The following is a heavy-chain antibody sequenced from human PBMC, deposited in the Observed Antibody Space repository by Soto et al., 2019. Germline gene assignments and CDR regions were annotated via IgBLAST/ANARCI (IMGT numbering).Heavy chain of an antibody. D-gene: IGHD3-16*01. CDR2: ISAYNGNT. CDR1: GYTFTSYG. V-gene: IGHV1-18*01. J-gene: IGHJ6*02. Sequence: QVQLVQSGAEVKKPGASVKVSCKASGYTFTSYGINWVRQAPGQGLEWMGWISAYNGNTNYAQKLQGRVTMTTDTSTSTAYMGLRSLRSDDTAVYYCARRGGGQSYYYYGMDVWGQGTTVTVSS. CDR3: ARRGGGQSYYYYGMDV.